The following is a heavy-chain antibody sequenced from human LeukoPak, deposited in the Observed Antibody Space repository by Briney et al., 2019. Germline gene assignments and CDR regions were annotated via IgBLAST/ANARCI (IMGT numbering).Heavy chain of an antibody. J-gene: IGHJ4*02. Sequence: GGSLRLTCAASGFAFSVYEMYWVRQAPGKGLEWVSYISSSGGTRYYADSVKGRFTISRDNAKNSLYLQMNSLRAEDTAVYYCATLTVASSFDYWGQGTLVTVSS. CDR3: ATLTVASSFDY. CDR1: GFAFSVYE. V-gene: IGHV3-48*03. D-gene: IGHD6-19*01. CDR2: ISSSGGTR.